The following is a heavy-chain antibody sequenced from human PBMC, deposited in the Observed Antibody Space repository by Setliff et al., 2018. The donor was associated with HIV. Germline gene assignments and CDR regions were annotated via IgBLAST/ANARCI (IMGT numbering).Heavy chain of an antibody. CDR1: GYTFMEYY. CDR2: ISPQRGDP. D-gene: IGHD6-19*01. J-gene: IGHJ5*02. Sequence: ASVKVSCKASGYTFMEYYIHWLRQAPGQGLEWVGWISPQRGDPKYAQNFEGRVTLTTDTSVNTVYMELRSLRSDDTAVYFCARDGMYSNGWTDHWGQGTLVTV. CDR3: ARDGMYSNGWTDH. V-gene: IGHV1-2*02.